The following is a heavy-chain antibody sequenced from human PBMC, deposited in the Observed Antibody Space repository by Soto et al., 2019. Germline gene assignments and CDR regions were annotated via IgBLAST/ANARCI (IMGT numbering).Heavy chain of an antibody. D-gene: IGHD4-17*01. CDR3: ARAGGTTVTGLWHFDS. CDR1: GFTFNTYS. J-gene: IGHJ4*02. Sequence: VQLVESGGGLAQPGGSLRLSCEASGFTFNTYSMHWVRQPPGKGLEWLAAIWYDGTQKYYADSVKGRFIISRDNSKKTLYLEMNSLRAEDTAVYYCARAGGTTVTGLWHFDSWGQGTLVTVSS. V-gene: IGHV3-33*01. CDR2: IWYDGTQK.